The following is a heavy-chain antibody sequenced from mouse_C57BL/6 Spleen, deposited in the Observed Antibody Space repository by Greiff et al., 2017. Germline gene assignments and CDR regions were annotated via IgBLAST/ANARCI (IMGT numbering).Heavy chain of an antibody. CDR1: GYTFTSYW. Sequence: QVQLQQPGAELVRPGSSVKLSCKASGYTFTSYWMDWVQQRPGQGLEWIGNIYPSDSETHYTQKFKDKATLTVDKSSSTAYMQLSSLTSEDSAVYCGAGPFDYWGQGTTLTVSS. CDR2: IYPSDSET. CDR3: AGPFDY. J-gene: IGHJ2*01. V-gene: IGHV1-61*01.